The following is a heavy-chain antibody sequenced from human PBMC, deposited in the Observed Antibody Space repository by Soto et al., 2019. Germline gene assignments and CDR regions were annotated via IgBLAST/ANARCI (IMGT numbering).Heavy chain of an antibody. D-gene: IGHD3-16*01. J-gene: IGHJ5*02. CDR3: ARNLGEWSENWFDP. CDR1: GYTFTGYY. V-gene: IGHV1-18*04. Sequence: ASVKVSCKASGYTFTGYYMHWVRQAPGQGLEWMGWISAYNGNTNYAQKLQGRVTMTTDTSTSTAYMELRSLRSDDTAVYYCARNLGEWSENWFDPWGQGTLVTVSS. CDR2: ISAYNGNT.